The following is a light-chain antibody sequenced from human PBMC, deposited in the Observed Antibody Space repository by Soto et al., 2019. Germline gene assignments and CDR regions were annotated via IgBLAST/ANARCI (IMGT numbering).Light chain of an antibody. V-gene: IGKV1-5*03. CDR3: QQYNSYST. Sequence: DIQMTQSPSTLSASVGDRVTITCRASQSISSWVAWYQQKPGKAPKLLIYKASSLESGVPSRSSGSGSGTDFTLTLSSLQPDDFAPYYCQQYNSYSTVGQGTKVEIK. CDR2: KAS. CDR1: QSISSW. J-gene: IGKJ1*01.